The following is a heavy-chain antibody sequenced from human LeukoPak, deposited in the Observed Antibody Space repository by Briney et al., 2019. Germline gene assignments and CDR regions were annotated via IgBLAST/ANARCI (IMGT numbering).Heavy chain of an antibody. D-gene: IGHD2-2*01. J-gene: IGHJ5*02. CDR1: GGTFSSYA. Sequence: SVKVSCKASGGTFSSYAISWVRQAPGQGLEWMGGIIPIFGTANYAQKFQGRVTITADEPTSTAYMELSSLRSEDTAVYYCARGGFYCSSTSCLPNWFDPWGQGTLVTVSS. V-gene: IGHV1-69*01. CDR2: IIPIFGTA. CDR3: ARGGFYCSSTSCLPNWFDP.